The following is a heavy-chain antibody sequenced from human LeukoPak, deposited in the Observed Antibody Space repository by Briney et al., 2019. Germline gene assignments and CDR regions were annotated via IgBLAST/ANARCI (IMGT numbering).Heavy chain of an antibody. D-gene: IGHD3-16*01. CDR1: GFTFSSSA. CDR2: ISGSGAST. Sequence: GGSLRLSCAASGFTFSSSAMSWVRQAPGKGLEWVSAISGSGASTYYADSVKGRFTISRDNSKNTLYLQMNSLRAEDTAVYYCAKELRGIWVFDYWGQGTLVTVSS. V-gene: IGHV3-23*01. J-gene: IGHJ4*02. CDR3: AKELRGIWVFDY.